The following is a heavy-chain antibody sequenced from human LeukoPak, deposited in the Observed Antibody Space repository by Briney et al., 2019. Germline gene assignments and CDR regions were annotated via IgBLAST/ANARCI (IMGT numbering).Heavy chain of an antibody. CDR3: ARVGYCSGGSCPRRYYFDY. V-gene: IGHV3-21*01. J-gene: IGHJ4*02. CDR2: ISSSSYI. Sequence: PGGSLRLSCAASGFTFSSYSMNWVRQAPGKGLEWVSSISSSSYIYYADSVKGRFTISRDNAKNSLYLQMNSLRAEDTAVYYCARVGYCSGGSCPRRYYFDYWGQGTLVTVSS. D-gene: IGHD2-15*01. CDR1: GFTFSSYS.